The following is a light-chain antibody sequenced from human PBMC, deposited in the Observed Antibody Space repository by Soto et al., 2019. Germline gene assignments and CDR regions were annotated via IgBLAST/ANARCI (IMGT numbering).Light chain of an antibody. J-gene: IGKJ5*01. CDR2: KVS. CDR3: MQGTHWPIT. CDR1: QSLVHSDGIAY. V-gene: IGKV2-30*02. Sequence: DVVMTQSPLSLPVTLGQPASISCRSNQSLVHSDGIAYFSWFQQRPGRSPRRLIYKVSNRDSGVPARFSGSGSGTDFALKISRVEAEDVGGYYCMQGTHWPITFGQGTRLEI.